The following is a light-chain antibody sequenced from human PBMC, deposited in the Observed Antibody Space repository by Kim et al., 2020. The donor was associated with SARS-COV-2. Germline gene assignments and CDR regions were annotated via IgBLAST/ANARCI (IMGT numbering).Light chain of an antibody. J-gene: IGLJ2*01. CDR3: QAWDSSTGVV. CDR2: QDS. V-gene: IGLV3-1*01. CDR1: KLGDKY. Sequence: VSPGQTASITCSGDKLGDKYACWYQQKPGQAPVLVIYQDSKRPSGIPERFSGSNSGNTATLTISGTQAMDEADYYCQAWDSSTGVVFGGGTKLTVL.